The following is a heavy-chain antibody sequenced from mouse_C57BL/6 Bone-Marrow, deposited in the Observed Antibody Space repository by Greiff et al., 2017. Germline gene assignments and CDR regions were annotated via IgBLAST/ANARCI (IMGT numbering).Heavy chain of an antibody. CDR1: FSPFPRYF. Sequence: LSFPSSFSPFPRYFLPCLTQRPGQGLAWIVNINPSNGGTNYNEKFKSKATLTVDKSSSTAYMQLSSLTSEDSAVYYCARSYYYGSSSWFAYWGQGTLVTVSA. J-gene: IGHJ3*01. CDR2: INPSNGGT. D-gene: IGHD1-1*01. CDR3: ARSYYYGSSSWFAY. V-gene: IGHV1-53*01.